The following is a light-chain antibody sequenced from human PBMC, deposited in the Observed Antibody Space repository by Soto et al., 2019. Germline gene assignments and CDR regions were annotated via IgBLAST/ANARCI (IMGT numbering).Light chain of an antibody. CDR2: DAS. CDR1: QNINNY. CDR3: QQYENLPT. Sequence: DIQMTQCPSSLSASVVDRGTITVQASQNINNYLNWYQQKPGRAPKLLIYDASNLEAGVPSRFRGSGSGTDFTFTISRLQPEDIATYYCQQYENLPTFGQGTRLEIK. V-gene: IGKV1-33*01. J-gene: IGKJ5*01.